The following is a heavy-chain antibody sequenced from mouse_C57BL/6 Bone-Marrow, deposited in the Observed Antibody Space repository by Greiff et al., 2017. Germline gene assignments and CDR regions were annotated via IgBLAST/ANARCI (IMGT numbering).Heavy chain of an antibody. CDR1: GYTFTSYW. V-gene: IGHV1-64*01. J-gene: IGHJ1*03. CDR3: AKPLNYGSSYRWYFDV. D-gene: IGHD1-1*01. CDR2: IHPNSGST. Sequence: QVQLQQPGAELVKPGASVKLSCKASGYTFTSYWMHWVKQRPGQGLEWIGMIHPNSGSTNYNEKFKSKATLTVDKSSSTAYMQLSSLTSEDSAVYYCAKPLNYGSSYRWYFDVWGTGTTVTVSS.